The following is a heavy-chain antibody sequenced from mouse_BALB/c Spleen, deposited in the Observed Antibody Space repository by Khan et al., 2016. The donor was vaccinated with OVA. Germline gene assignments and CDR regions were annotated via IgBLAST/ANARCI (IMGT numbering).Heavy chain of an antibody. Sequence: EVQLQESGGGLVQPKGSLKLACAASGFTFNTYAMNWVRQAPGKGLEWVARIRNKSNNYATYYADSVKDRFTISRDDSQTMLYLQMSNLKTEDTAMYYCVRSSCYYFDYWGQGTTLTVSS. CDR3: VRSSCYYFDY. J-gene: IGHJ2*01. CDR1: GFTFNTYA. CDR2: IRNKSNNYAT. D-gene: IGHD3-1*01. V-gene: IGHV10-1*02.